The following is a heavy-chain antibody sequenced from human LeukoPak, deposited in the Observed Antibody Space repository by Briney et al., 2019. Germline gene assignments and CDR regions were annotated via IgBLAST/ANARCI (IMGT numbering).Heavy chain of an antibody. CDR3: ARVGRDCSDINCYWADWFDP. V-gene: IGHV1-18*01. J-gene: IGHJ5*02. CDR1: GYTFSTYG. Sequence: ASVKVSCKVSGYTFSTYGITWVREAPGQGPEWLGWISGSTGSTHYTQAVQGRVTMTTDTSTATAYMELRSLRSDDTAIYYCARVGRDCSDINCYWADWFDPWGQGTLVIVSS. D-gene: IGHD2-2*01. CDR2: ISGSTGST.